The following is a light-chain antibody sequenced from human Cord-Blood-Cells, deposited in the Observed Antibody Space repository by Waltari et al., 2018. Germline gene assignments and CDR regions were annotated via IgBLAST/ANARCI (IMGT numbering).Light chain of an antibody. Sequence: QSALTQPASVSGSPGPSITISCTGPSSDVAGHHYVSLSQQHPGKAPKHMIYDVSNRPSGVSNRFYGSKSGNTASLTISGRQAEDEADYYCSTNTSSSTLVVFGTGTKVTVL. V-gene: IGLV2-14*01. CDR1: SSDVAGHHY. J-gene: IGLJ1*01. CDR2: DVS. CDR3: STNTSSSTLVV.